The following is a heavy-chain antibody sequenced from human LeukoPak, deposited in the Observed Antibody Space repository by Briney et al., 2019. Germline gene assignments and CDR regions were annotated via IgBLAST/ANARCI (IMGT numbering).Heavy chain of an antibody. V-gene: IGHV1-69*13. CDR2: IIPIFGTA. J-gene: IGHJ4*02. CDR3: ARGYYDSSGFYYFDY. CDR1: GGTFSSYA. D-gene: IGHD3-22*01. Sequence: SVKVSCKASGGTFSSYAISWVRQAPGQGLGWMGGIIPIFGTANYAQKFQGRVTITADESTSTAYMELSSLRSEDTAVYYCARGYYDSSGFYYFDYWGQGTLVTVSS.